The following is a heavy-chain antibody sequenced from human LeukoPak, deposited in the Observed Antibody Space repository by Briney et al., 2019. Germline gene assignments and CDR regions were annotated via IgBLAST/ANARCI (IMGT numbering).Heavy chain of an antibody. CDR1: GYIFTGYY. D-gene: IGHD5-24*01. Sequence: GASVKVSCKASGYIFTGYYMHWVRQAPGQGLEWMGRINPNSGGTNYAQKFQGRVTMTRDTSISTAYMELSRLRSDDTAVYYCARARMSRDGYNWDYWGQGTLVTVSS. CDR2: INPNSGGT. J-gene: IGHJ4*02. V-gene: IGHV1-2*06. CDR3: ARARMSRDGYNWDY.